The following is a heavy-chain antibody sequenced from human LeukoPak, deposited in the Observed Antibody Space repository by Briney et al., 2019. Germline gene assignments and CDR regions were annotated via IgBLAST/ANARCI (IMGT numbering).Heavy chain of an antibody. D-gene: IGHD3-10*01. J-gene: IGHJ6*03. V-gene: IGHV4-61*02. CDR2: IYGSGST. CDR3: VRDLGSMGRGSRRGYDDYYYYMDV. Sequence: SETLSLTCTVSGGSISSGSYYWSWIRPPAGKGLEWSGRIYGSGSTNYNPSVKSRVTMSLDTSKNQFSLKLRSVTAADTAVYYCVRDLGSMGRGSRRGYDDYYYYMDVWGKGTTVIISS. CDR1: GGSISSGSYY.